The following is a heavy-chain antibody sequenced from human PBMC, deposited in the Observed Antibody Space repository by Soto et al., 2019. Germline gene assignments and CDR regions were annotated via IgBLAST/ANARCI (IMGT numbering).Heavy chain of an antibody. CDR3: AGDYAGDYDLDF. CDR1: GGTFSSYA. V-gene: IGHV1-69*13. D-gene: IGHD4-17*01. Sequence: SVKVSCTASGGTFSSYAISWVRQAPGQGLEWMGGIIPIFGTANYAQKFQGRVTITADESTSTAYMELSSLRAEDTAMYYCAGDYAGDYDLDFWGPGTLVTVSS. J-gene: IGHJ4*02. CDR2: IIPIFGTA.